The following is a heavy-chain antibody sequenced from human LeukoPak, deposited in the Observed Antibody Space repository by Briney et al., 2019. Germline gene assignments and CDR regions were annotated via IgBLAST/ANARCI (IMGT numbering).Heavy chain of an antibody. V-gene: IGHV3-23*01. D-gene: IGHD3-22*01. J-gene: IGHJ1*01. CDR1: GFTFSTYA. CDR3: AKATYYYDSSGYSEYFQH. Sequence: GGSLRLSCAASGFTFSTYAMSWVRQAPGKGLEWVSALSNSGGSGGTTYFADSVKGRFTISRDNSKNTLYLQMNSLRAEDTAVYYCAKATYYYDSSGYSEYFQHWGQGTLVTVSS. CDR2: LSNSGGSGGTT.